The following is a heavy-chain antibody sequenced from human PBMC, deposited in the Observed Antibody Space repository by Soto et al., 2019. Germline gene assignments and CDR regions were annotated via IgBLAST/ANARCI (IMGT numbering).Heavy chain of an antibody. CDR2: IYYSGST. CDR1: GGSISSYY. CDR3: ARDHADRDYGDLTDAFDI. D-gene: IGHD4-17*01. V-gene: IGHV4-59*01. Sequence: QVQLQESGPGLVKPSETLSLTCTVSGGSISSYYWSWIRQPPGKGLEWIGYIYYSGSTNYNPSPKSRVTISVDTSKNPFSLKLSSVTAADTAVYYCARDHADRDYGDLTDAFDIWGQGTMVTVSS. J-gene: IGHJ3*02.